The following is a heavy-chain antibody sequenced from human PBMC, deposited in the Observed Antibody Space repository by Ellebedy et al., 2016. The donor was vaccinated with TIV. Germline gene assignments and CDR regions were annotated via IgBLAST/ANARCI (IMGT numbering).Heavy chain of an antibody. CDR2: INPSSGST. Sequence: AASVKVSCKASGYTFSNYFVHWVRQAPGQGLEWMGIINPSSGSTTYAQKLQGRLTMTRDTSTSTVYMELSSLRSEDTAVYYCARDLGDSSGWCDYWGQGTLVTVSS. J-gene: IGHJ4*02. V-gene: IGHV1-46*04. CDR1: GYTFSNYF. CDR3: ARDLGDSSGWCDY. D-gene: IGHD6-19*01.